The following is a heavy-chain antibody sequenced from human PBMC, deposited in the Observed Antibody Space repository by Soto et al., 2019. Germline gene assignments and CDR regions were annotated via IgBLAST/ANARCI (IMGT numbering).Heavy chain of an antibody. CDR1: GYTFTSYA. CDR3: ARSIVVVTALDD. V-gene: IGHV1-3*01. CDR2: INAGNGNT. D-gene: IGHD2-21*02. J-gene: IGHJ4*02. Sequence: ASVKFSCKASGYTFTSYAMHWVRQAPGQMLECMVWINAGNGNTKYXXKFQGRVXXTRDTSASTAXMELSXLRSEDTAVYYCARSIVVVTALDDWGQGTLVTVS.